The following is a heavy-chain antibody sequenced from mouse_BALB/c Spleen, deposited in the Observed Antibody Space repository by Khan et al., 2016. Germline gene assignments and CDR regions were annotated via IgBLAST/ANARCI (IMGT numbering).Heavy chain of an antibody. CDR3: ARSRHYAMDY. CDR2: INTETGEP. CDR1: GYTFTDYS. J-gene: IGHJ4*01. V-gene: IGHV9-2-1*01. Sequence: QIQLVQSGPELKKPGETVKISCKASGYTFTDYSMHWVKQAPGKGLKWMGWINTETGEPTYADDFKGRFAFSLETSASTAYLQINNLKNEDTATYVCARSRHYAMDYWGQGTSVTVSS.